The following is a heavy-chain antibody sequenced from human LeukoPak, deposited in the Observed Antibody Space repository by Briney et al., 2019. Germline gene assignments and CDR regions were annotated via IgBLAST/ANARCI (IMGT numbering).Heavy chain of an antibody. D-gene: IGHD3-3*01. V-gene: IGHV4-34*01. CDR3: ARKASRITNYGMDV. Sequence: NPSETLSLTCAVYGGSFSGFYWSRIRQPPGKGLEWIGEINHSGSTNYNPSLKSRVTISVDTSKNQFSLKLSSVTAADTAVYYCARKASRITNYGMDVWGKGTTVTVSS. CDR2: INHSGST. J-gene: IGHJ6*04. CDR1: GGSFSGFY.